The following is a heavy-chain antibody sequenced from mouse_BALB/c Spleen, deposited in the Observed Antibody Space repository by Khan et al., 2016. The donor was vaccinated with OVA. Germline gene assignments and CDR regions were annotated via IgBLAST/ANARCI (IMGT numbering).Heavy chain of an antibody. CDR2: INPGSGNT. CDR3: ARGGYGTLAY. CDR1: GYAFTDYL. V-gene: IGHV1-54*01. D-gene: IGHD2-1*01. J-gene: IGHJ3*01. Sequence: QVQLQQSGAELVRPGTSVKVSCKASGYAFTDYLIEWVKQRPGQGLEWIGVINPGSGNTNYNEKFKGKATLTADKSSSTAYMQLSSLISDDSAVYFCARGGYGTLAYWGQGTPVTVS.